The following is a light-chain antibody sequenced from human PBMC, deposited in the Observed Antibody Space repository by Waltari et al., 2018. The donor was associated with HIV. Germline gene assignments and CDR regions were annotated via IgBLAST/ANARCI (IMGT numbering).Light chain of an antibody. V-gene: IGKV1-33*01. CDR2: DAS. Sequence: DIQMTQSPSSVSASLGDRATITCQASPDISNYLNWYQQKPRKARKLLIYDASNLETGVPSRFSGSGSGTDFTFTISSLQPEDIATYYCQQYDNLAPITFGQGTRLEIK. CDR1: PDISNY. CDR3: QQYDNLAPIT. J-gene: IGKJ5*01.